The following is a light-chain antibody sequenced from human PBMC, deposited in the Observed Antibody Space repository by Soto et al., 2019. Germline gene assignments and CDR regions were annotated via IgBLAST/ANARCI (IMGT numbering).Light chain of an antibody. CDR1: QGINNY. Sequence: DIQMTQSPSSLSASVGDRVTITCQASQGINNYLNWYQQKPGNAPKLPIFDTSDLETGVPSRFSGRGSGTDFTFTISSLQPEDVAAYYCQQYHTLPITFGGGTKVDIK. J-gene: IGKJ4*01. CDR2: DTS. V-gene: IGKV1-33*01. CDR3: QQYHTLPIT.